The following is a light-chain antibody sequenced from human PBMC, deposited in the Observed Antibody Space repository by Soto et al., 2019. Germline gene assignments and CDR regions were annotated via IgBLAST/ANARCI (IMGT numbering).Light chain of an antibody. V-gene: IGLV2-14*01. CDR3: SSYTSSSIL. CDR2: DVS. J-gene: IGLJ2*01. CDR1: SSDVGGYNY. Sequence: ALTQPASVSGSPGQSITISCTGTSSDVGGYNYVSWYQQHPGKAPKLMIYDVSNRPSGVSNRFSGSKSGNTASLTISGLQAEDEADYYCSSYTSSSILFGGGTKLTVL.